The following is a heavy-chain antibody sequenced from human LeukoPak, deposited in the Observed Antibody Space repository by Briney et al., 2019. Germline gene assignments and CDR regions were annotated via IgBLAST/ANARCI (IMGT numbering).Heavy chain of an antibody. CDR1: GGSLRSYY. D-gene: IGHD5-12*01. CDR2: IYYSGTT. CDR3: ARGHTESADDYGNWFHP. V-gene: IGHV4-59*01. J-gene: IGHJ5*02. Sequence: PSETLSLTCTVAGGSLRSYYWSWIRQPPGKGLDWIGYIYYSGTTKYSPSLHSRVSISVDTSQNQFSLKLNSLTAADTAVYYCARGHTESADDYGNWFHPWGQGTLVTVSS.